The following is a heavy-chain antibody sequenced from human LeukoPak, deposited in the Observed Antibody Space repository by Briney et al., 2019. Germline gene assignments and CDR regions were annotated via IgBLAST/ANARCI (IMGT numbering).Heavy chain of an antibody. CDR1: GYSFTSYW. D-gene: IGHD5-12*01. CDR2: IYPGDSDT. V-gene: IGHV5-51*01. J-gene: IGHJ6*04. Sequence: GESLKISCKGSGYSFTSYWIGWVRQMPGKGLEWMGIIYPGDSDTRYSPSFQGQVTISADKSISTAYLQWSSLKASDTAMYYCAGLDSGYEWSYYGMDVWGKGTTVTVSS. CDR3: AGLDSGYEWSYYGMDV.